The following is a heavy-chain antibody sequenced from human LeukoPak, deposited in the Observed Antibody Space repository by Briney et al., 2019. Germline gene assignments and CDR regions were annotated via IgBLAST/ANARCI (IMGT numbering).Heavy chain of an antibody. CDR3: ARGYCSGGSCYRSHPGFDY. D-gene: IGHD2-15*01. Sequence: SQTLSLTCTVSGGSISSGGYYWSWIRQHPGKGLEWIGYIYYSGSTYYNPSLKSRVNISVDTSKNQFSLKLSSVTAADTAVYYCARGYCSGGSCYRSHPGFDYWGQGTLVTVSS. V-gene: IGHV4-31*03. J-gene: IGHJ4*02. CDR2: IYYSGST. CDR1: GGSISSGGYY.